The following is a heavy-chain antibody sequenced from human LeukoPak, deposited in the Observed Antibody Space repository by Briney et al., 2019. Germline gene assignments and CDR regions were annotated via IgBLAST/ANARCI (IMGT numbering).Heavy chain of an antibody. CDR2: IYTSGST. V-gene: IGHV4-4*07. D-gene: IGHD6-13*01. CDR3: ARFSSIAAAFDY. J-gene: IGHJ4*02. CDR1: GGSFSIYY. Sequence: KTSETLSLTCTVSGGSFSIYYWTWIRQPAGKGLEWIGRIYTSGSTNYNPSLKSRVTMSVDTSKNQFSLKLSSVTAADTAVYYCARFSSIAAAFDYWGQGTLVTVSS.